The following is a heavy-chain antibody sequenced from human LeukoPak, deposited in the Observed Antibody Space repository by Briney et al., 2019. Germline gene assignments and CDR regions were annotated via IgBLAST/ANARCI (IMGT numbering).Heavy chain of an antibody. J-gene: IGHJ4*02. CDR2: INPNSGGT. CDR3: ARDQQWLVQGDFDY. CDR1: GYTFTGYY. Sequence: ASVKVSCKASGYTFTGYYMHWVRQAPGQGLEWMGWINPNSGGTNYAQKFQGRVTMTRDTSISTAYMELSSLRSDDTAVYYCARDQQWLVQGDFDYWGQGTLVTVSS. V-gene: IGHV1-2*02. D-gene: IGHD6-19*01.